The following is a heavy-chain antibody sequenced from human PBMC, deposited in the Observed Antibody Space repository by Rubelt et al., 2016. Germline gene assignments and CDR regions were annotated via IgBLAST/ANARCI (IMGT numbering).Heavy chain of an antibody. CDR1: GGSISSYY. CDR3: ARHRYGSSWYGEYNWFDP. CDR2: IYYSGST. V-gene: IGHV4-59*01. D-gene: IGHD6-13*01. Sequence: QVQLQESGPGLVKPSETLSLTCTVSGGSISSYYWSWIRQPPGKGLEWIGYIYYSGSTNYNPSLKSRVTISVDTSKNQFSLKRSAVTAADTAVYYCARHRYGSSWYGEYNWFDPWGQGTLVTVSS. J-gene: IGHJ5*02.